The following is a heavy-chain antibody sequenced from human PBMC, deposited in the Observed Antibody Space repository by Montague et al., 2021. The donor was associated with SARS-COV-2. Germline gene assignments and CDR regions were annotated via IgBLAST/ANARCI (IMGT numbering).Heavy chain of an antibody. CDR2: IYHSGST. V-gene: IGHV4-4*02. D-gene: IGHD5-24*01. CDR1: GGSISSSNW. Sequence: SETLSLTCAVSGGSISSSNWWSWVRQPPGKGLEWIGEIYHSGSTNYNPSLKSQVTISVDKSKNLFSLKLSSVTAADTAVYYCARAWGAVEKNFDYWGQGTLVTVSS. CDR3: ARAWGAVEKNFDY. J-gene: IGHJ4*02.